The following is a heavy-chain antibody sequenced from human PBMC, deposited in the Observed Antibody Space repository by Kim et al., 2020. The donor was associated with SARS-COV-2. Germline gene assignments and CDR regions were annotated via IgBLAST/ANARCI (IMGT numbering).Heavy chain of an antibody. CDR1: GYTFTSYA. CDR2: INAGNGNT. CDR3: ASSYDFWANYYYYYGMDV. Sequence: ASVKVSCKASGYTFTSYAMHWVRQAPGQRLEWMGWINAGNGNTKYSQKFQGRVTITRDTSASTAYMELSSLRSEDTAVYYCASSYDFWANYYYYYGMDVWGQGTTVTVSS. D-gene: IGHD3-3*01. V-gene: IGHV1-3*01. J-gene: IGHJ6*02.